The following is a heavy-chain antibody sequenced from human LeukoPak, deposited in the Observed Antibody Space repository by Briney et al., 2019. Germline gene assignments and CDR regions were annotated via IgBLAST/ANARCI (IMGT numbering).Heavy chain of an antibody. CDR1: GYTFTGYY. J-gene: IGHJ5*02. Sequence: ASVKVSCKASGYTFTGYYMHWVRQAPGQGLEWMGWINPNSGGTNYAQKFQGRVTMTRDTSISTACMELSRLRSDDTAVYYCARLCGFGNVLRYFDWCDRGFDPWGQGTLVTVSS. CDR2: INPNSGGT. D-gene: IGHD3-9*01. CDR3: ARLCGFGNVLRYFDWCDRGFDP. V-gene: IGHV1-2*02.